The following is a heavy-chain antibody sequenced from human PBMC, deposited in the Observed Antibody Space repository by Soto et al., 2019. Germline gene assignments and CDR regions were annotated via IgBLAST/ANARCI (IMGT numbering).Heavy chain of an antibody. V-gene: IGHV4-34*01. Sequence: PSETLSLTCAVYGGSFSGYYWSWIRQPPGKGLEWIGEINHSGSTNYNPSLKSRVTISVDTSKNRFSLKLSSVTAADTAVYYCARGRAYSSSWYRYYFDYWRQGTLVTVSS. CDR2: INHSGST. D-gene: IGHD6-13*01. J-gene: IGHJ4*02. CDR3: ARGRAYSSSWYRYYFDY. CDR1: GGSFSGYY.